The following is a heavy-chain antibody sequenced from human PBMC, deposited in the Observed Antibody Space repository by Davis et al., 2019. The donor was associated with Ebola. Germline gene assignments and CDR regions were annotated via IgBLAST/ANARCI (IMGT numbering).Heavy chain of an antibody. J-gene: IGHJ4*02. V-gene: IGHV3-48*04. CDR2: LRSSGMTE. CDR1: GFTLSEYS. Sequence: GESLKISCAASGFTLSEYSMNWVRQAPGKGLEWVAYLRSSGMTEQYADSVEGRFTISRDNAKNTLYLQMNSLRAEDTAFYYCTRTLAVWGQGTLVTVSS. CDR3: TRTLAV. D-gene: IGHD6-19*01.